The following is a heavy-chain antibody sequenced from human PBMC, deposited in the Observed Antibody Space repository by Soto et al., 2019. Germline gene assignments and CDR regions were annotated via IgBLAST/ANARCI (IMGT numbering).Heavy chain of an antibody. CDR2: INHSEST. Sequence: SETVSLTCAVYGGSFSGYYWSWIRQPPGKGLEWIGEINHSESTNYNPSLKSRATISVDTSKNQFSLKLSSVTAADTAVYYCARGGRRSVVRGSGRHYAMDVWGQGTTVTVFS. CDR3: ARGGRRSVVRGSGRHYAMDV. CDR1: GGSFSGYY. V-gene: IGHV4-34*01. J-gene: IGHJ6*02. D-gene: IGHD3-10*01.